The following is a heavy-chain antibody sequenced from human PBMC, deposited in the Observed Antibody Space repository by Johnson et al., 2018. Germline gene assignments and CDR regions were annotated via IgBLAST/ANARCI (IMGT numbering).Heavy chain of an antibody. V-gene: IGHV4-59*12. CDR1: GGSINPYY. CDR2: FYNRWTT. CDR3: ARDRDRTYGRALDY. D-gene: IGHD4-17*01. J-gene: IGHJ4*02. Sequence: QVQLQESGPGLVKXSETLSLXCSFSGGSINPYYWIWLRQPPGKGLEWIGCFYNRWTTRYKASRRSRVTLSAATSKNQLFLRRTSVTAADTAVYYCARDRDRTYGRALDYWGQGTLVTVSS.